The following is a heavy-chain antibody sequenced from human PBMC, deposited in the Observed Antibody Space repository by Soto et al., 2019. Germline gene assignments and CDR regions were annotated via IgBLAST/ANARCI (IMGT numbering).Heavy chain of an antibody. J-gene: IGHJ4*02. CDR3: ARGRVEDSSGWATYFDY. D-gene: IGHD6-19*01. Sequence: PGGSLRLSGAASGFTFSSYSMNWVRQAPGKGLEWVNTFYAKSVKGRFTISRDNSKNTMYLQMGSLRAEDMAVYYCARGRVEDSSGWATYFDYWGQGTLVTVSS. CDR1: GFTFSSYS. V-gene: IGHV3-64*01. CDR2: VNT.